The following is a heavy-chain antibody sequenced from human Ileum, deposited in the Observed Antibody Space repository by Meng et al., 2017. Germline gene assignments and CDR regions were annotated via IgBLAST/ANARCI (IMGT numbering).Heavy chain of an antibody. J-gene: IGHJ4*02. CDR1: GGSISSGGYD. V-gene: IGHV4-31*03. D-gene: IGHD6-13*01. CDR3: AREPPAAAGTGADY. Sequence: QVQLQELGLVLVKPSQTLSPTCTVSGGSISSGGYDWSWIRQHPGEGLEWNGYIYYSGTTYYNPSLKSRVTISVETSKNQCSLKLSSVTAADTAVYYCAREPPAAAGTGADYWGQGTLVTVSS. CDR2: IYYSGTT.